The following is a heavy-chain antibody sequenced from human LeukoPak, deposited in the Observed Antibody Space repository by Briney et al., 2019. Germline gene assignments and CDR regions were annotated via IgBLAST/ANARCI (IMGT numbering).Heavy chain of an antibody. V-gene: IGHV4-30-4*01. D-gene: IGHD5-12*01. CDR2: IYYSGST. CDR1: GGSISSGDYY. J-gene: IGHJ4*02. Sequence: SQTLSLTCTVSGGSISSGDYYWSWIRQPPGKGLEWIGYIYYSGSTYYNPSLKSRVTIPVDTSKNQFSLKLSSVTAADTAVYYCANVLVATITQYYFDYWGQGTLVTVSS. CDR3: ANVLVATITQYYFDY.